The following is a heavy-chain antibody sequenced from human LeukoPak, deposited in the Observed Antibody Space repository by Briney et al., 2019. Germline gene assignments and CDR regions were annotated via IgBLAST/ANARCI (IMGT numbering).Heavy chain of an antibody. CDR1: GFTFSSYA. CDR2: ISGSGGST. J-gene: IGHJ4*02. V-gene: IGHV3-23*01. Sequence: GGSLRLSCAASGFTFSSYAMSWVRQAPGKGLEWVSAISGSGGSTYYADSVKGRFTISRDNSKNTLYLQMNSLRAEDTAVYYCARDQVEMATIAWYFDYWGQGTLVTVSS. CDR3: ARDQVEMATIAWYFDY. D-gene: IGHD5-24*01.